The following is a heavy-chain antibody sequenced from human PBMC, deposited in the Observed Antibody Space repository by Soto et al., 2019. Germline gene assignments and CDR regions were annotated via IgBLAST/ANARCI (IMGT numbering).Heavy chain of an antibody. CDR3: VRQLGKSAILIIDA. D-gene: IGHD3-16*01. J-gene: IGHJ5*02. CDR2: IYRYDSDT. Sequence: PGESLKICCKASRYTFSVYWIGWVRQMPGKCLEWMGNIYRYDSDTLNNPSFDCRVTVSADKSTNTAYLQWSRLKASDNAIYYCVRQLGKSAILIIDAWGQGTPVTVSS. CDR1: RYTFSVYW. V-gene: IGHV5-51*01.